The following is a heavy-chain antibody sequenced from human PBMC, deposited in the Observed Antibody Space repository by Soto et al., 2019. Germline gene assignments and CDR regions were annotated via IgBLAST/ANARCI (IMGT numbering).Heavy chain of an antibody. CDR1: GFTFSSYW. CDR2: INSDGSST. V-gene: IGHV3-74*01. Sequence: GGSLRLSCAASGFTFSSYWMHWVRQAPGKGLVWVSRINSDGSSTSYADSVKGRFTISRDNAKNTLYLQMNSLRAEDTAVYYWAKSHDYASSDFDYWGQGTLVTVCS. CDR3: AKSHDYASSDFDY. D-gene: IGHD4-17*01. J-gene: IGHJ4*02.